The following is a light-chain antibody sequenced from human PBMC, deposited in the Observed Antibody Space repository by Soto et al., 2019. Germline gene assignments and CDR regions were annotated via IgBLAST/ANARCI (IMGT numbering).Light chain of an antibody. J-gene: IGLJ2*01. CDR2: GNN. CDR3: GPWASILRAGV. CDR1: ISNIGGNH. V-gene: IGLV1-51*01. Sequence: QSVLTQPPSVSAAPGQNVTISCSGNISNIGGNHVSWYQQLPGTAPRLLIYGNNERPSGIPDRFSGSKSGTSATLGITGLQTGDEADYYCGPWASILRAGVFGGGTKLTVL.